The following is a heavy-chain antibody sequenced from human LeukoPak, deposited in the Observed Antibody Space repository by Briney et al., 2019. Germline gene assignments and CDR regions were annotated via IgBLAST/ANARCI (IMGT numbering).Heavy chain of an antibody. D-gene: IGHD2-15*01. Sequence: SETLSLTCTVFGGSISSSTYYWGWIRQPPGKGLEWIGSIYYSGSTYYNPSLKSRVTISVDTSKNQFSLKLSSVTAADTAVYYCARHVWSSSGSEAFDIWGQGTMVTVSS. V-gene: IGHV4-39*01. CDR1: GGSISSSTYY. J-gene: IGHJ3*02. CDR3: ARHVWSSSGSEAFDI. CDR2: IYYSGST.